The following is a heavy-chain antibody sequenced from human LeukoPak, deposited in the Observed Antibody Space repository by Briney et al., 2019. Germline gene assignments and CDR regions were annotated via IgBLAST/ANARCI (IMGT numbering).Heavy chain of an antibody. V-gene: IGHV4-39*01. CDR3: AGPLDCNYGGTAFDI. Sequence: SETLSLTCTVSGGSVSNSNYCWGWIRQPPGKQLEWIGSIDYSGSPLYNPSLKSRVTISVDTSKNQFSLKLSSVTAADTAVYYCAGPLDCNYGGTAFDIWGQGTMVTVSS. CDR1: GGSVSNSNYC. CDR2: IDYSGSP. J-gene: IGHJ3*02. D-gene: IGHD4-23*01.